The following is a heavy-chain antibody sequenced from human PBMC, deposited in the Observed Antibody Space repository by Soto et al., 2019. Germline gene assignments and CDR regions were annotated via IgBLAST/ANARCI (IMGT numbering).Heavy chain of an antibody. CDR1: GDTVTKYG. J-gene: IGHJ4*02. V-gene: IGHV1-18*01. D-gene: IGHD6-19*01. Sequence: QVQLVQSGGEVKKPGASVKVSCKASGDTVTKYGIRWVRQAPGQGLEWLGWISFYNGHTNYALKFQDRITFTTDTSTSTASMELRSLTSDDTALYYCASATSIAVAGKETWGQGTLVTVSS. CDR3: ASATSIAVAGKET. CDR2: ISFYNGHT.